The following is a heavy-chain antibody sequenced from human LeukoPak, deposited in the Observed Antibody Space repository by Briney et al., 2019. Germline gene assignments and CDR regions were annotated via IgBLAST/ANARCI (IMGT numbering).Heavy chain of an antibody. CDR3: AGDYYYDSSGYRVVYDY. CDR2: IYHSGRT. J-gene: IGHJ4*02. CDR1: GYSISSGYY. V-gene: IGHV4-38-2*02. D-gene: IGHD3-22*01. Sequence: SETLSLTCTVSGYSISSGYYWGWIRQPPGKGLEWIGSIYHSGRTYYNPSLKSRVTISVDTSKNQFSLKLSSVTAADTAVYYCAGDYYYDSSGYRVVYDYWGQGTLVTVSS.